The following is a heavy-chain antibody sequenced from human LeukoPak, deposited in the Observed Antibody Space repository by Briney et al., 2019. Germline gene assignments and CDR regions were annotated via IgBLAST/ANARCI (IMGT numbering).Heavy chain of an antibody. V-gene: IGHV1-18*01. J-gene: IGHJ4*02. CDR2: RSIYNGNT. Sequence: ASVKVSCKASGYDFINYGISWLRQAPGQGLEWMGWRSIYNGNTNYKPQGRVTMTIDTSTSTAYMEVRSLRSDDTAVYYCGRGGPFPSGSSSREYYLDYWGQGTLVIVSS. CDR1: GYDFINYG. CDR3: GRGGPFPSGSSSREYYLDY. D-gene: IGHD6-6*01.